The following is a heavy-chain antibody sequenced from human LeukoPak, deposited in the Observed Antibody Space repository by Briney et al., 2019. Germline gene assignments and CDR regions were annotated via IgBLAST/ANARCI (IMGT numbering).Heavy chain of an antibody. Sequence: GGSLRLSCAASGFTFSNAWMSWVRQAPGKGLEWVSYISSSGSTIYYADSVKGRFTISRDNAKNSLYLQMNSLRAEDTAVYYCARGGGRPYCSGGSCYSWFDPWGQGTLVTVSS. CDR3: ARGGGRPYCSGGSCYSWFDP. CDR1: GFTFSNAW. D-gene: IGHD2-15*01. V-gene: IGHV3-11*04. J-gene: IGHJ5*02. CDR2: ISSSGSTI.